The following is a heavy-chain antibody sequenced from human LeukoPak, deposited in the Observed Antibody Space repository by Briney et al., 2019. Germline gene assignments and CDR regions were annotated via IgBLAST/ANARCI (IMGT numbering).Heavy chain of an antibody. D-gene: IGHD3-10*01. CDR2: ITIPGST. CDR3: AKLVLRGVPSFDH. J-gene: IGHJ4*01. Sequence: GGSLRLTCAATGFTISTYGMSWVRQAPGKGLEWVSSITIPGSTHYSDAVRGRFTISRDTSKNALNLQMDSLRAEDTAMYYCAKLVLRGVPSFDHWGHGTQVTVSS. CDR1: GFTISTYG. V-gene: IGHV3-23*01.